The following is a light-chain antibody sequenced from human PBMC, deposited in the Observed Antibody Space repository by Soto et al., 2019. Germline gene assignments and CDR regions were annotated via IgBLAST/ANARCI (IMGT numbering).Light chain of an antibody. CDR2: DAS. CDR3: LQHNNYPPHP. Sequence: DIQMTQSPSSLSASVGDRVTITCRASQDIRNDLGWYQQKPGKAPKRLIYDASSLQRGVSSRFSGSASAAKFPLTHSRLQPEAFATYYCLQHNNYPPHPFGEGTKVEIK. CDR1: QDIRND. V-gene: IGKV1-17*01. J-gene: IGKJ4*01.